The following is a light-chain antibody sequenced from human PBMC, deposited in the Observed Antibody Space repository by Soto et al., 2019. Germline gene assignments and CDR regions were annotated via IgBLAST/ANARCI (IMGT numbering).Light chain of an antibody. V-gene: IGLV2-23*02. CDR2: DVS. CDR3: CSYAGSSSYV. Sequence: SALTQPASVSGSPGQSITISCTGTSSVVGSYNLVSWYQQHPGKAPKLMIYDVSKRPSGVSNRFSGSKSGNTASLTISGLQAEDEADYYCCSYAGSSSYVFGTGTKVTVL. CDR1: SSVVGSYNL. J-gene: IGLJ1*01.